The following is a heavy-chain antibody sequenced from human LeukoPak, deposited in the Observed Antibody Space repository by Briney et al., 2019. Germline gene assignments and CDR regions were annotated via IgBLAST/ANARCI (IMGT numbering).Heavy chain of an antibody. CDR2: TSGGGGST. D-gene: IGHD2-2*01. CDR1: GFTFSSYG. CDR3: AKDSRAPATAIN. V-gene: IGHV3-23*01. J-gene: IGHJ4*02. Sequence: PGGSLRLSCAASGFTFSSYGMSWVRQATGKGLEWVSGTSGGGGSTYYADSVKGRFTISRDNSKNTLYLQMNSLRAEDTAVYYCAKDSRAPATAINWGQGTLVTVSS.